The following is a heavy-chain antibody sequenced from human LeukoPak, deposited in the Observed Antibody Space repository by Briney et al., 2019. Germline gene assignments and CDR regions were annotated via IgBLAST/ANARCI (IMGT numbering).Heavy chain of an antibody. J-gene: IGHJ4*02. CDR3: ARGLQLWSRAYDY. D-gene: IGHD5-18*01. CDR2: INHSGST. V-gene: IGHV4-34*01. Sequence: PSETLSLTCAVYGGSFSGYYWSWIRQPPGKGLEWIGEINHSGSTNYNPSLKSRVTISVDTSKNQFSLKLSSVTAADTAVYYCARGLQLWSRAYDYWGQGTLVTVSS. CDR1: GGSFSGYY.